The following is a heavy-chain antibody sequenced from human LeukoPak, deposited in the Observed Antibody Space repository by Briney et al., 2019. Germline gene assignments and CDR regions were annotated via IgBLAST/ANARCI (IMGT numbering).Heavy chain of an antibody. Sequence: GESLKISCKGSGYDFPTHWIGWVRQMPGKGLEWMGIIYPRDSDTRYSPSFQGQVSISVDTSIDTAYLQWSSVKASDTAMYYCARLLAAPYYINFWGQGTLVTVSS. J-gene: IGHJ4*02. V-gene: IGHV5-51*01. CDR3: ARLLAAPYYINF. CDR1: GYDFPTHW. D-gene: IGHD6-25*01. CDR2: IYPRDSDT.